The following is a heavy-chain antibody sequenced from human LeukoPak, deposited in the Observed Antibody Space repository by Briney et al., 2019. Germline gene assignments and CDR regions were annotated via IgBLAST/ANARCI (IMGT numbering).Heavy chain of an antibody. CDR2: ISSSSYI. J-gene: IGHJ5*02. Sequence: GGSLRLSCAASGFTFSSYSMNWVRQAPGKGLEWVSSISSSSYIYYADSVKGRFTISRDNAKNSLYLQMNSLRAEDTAVYYCARDRDDILTGNAFDPWGQGTLVTVSS. V-gene: IGHV3-21*01. CDR1: GFTFSSYS. D-gene: IGHD3-9*01. CDR3: ARDRDDILTGNAFDP.